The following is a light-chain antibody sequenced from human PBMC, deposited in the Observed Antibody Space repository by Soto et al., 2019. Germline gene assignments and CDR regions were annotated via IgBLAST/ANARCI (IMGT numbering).Light chain of an antibody. Sequence: QSVLTQPPSASGTPGQRVTISCSGSSSNIGSNYVYWYQQLPGTAPKLPIYRNSQRPSGVPDRFSGSKSGTSASLAISGLRSEDEADFYCAAWDDSLSGRVFGTGTKLTVL. J-gene: IGLJ1*01. CDR3: AAWDDSLSGRV. V-gene: IGLV1-47*01. CDR2: RNS. CDR1: SSNIGSNY.